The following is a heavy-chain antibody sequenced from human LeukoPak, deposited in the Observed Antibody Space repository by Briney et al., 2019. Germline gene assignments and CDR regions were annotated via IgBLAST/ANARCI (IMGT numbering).Heavy chain of an antibody. J-gene: IGHJ4*02. D-gene: IGHD3-9*01. Sequence: ASVKVSCKASGYTFTSYGISWVRHAPGQGLEWMGWISAYNGNTNYAQKLQGRVTMTTDTSTSTAYMELRSLRSDDTAVYYCARGSGDILTGYPNIDYWGQGTLVTVSS. CDR1: GYTFTSYG. V-gene: IGHV1-18*01. CDR2: ISAYNGNT. CDR3: ARGSGDILTGYPNIDY.